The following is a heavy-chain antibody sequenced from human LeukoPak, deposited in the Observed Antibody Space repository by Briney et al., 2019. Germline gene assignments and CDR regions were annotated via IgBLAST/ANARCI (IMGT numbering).Heavy chain of an antibody. V-gene: IGHV3-30*02. Sequence: PGGSLRLSCTASGFTFSSYGMHWVRQAPGKGLEWVAFIRFDGSDKYYADPVKGRFTISRDNSKNTLYLQMNSLRAEDTAVYYCAKDLHDYGDYYFDYWGQGTLVTVSS. CDR3: AKDLHDYGDYYFDY. CDR2: IRFDGSDK. J-gene: IGHJ4*02. D-gene: IGHD4-17*01. CDR1: GFTFSSYG.